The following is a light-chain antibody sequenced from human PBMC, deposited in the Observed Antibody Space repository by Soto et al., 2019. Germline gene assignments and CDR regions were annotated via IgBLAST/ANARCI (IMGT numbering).Light chain of an antibody. V-gene: IGKV3-11*01. Sequence: PGARATLSCRASQSVSSSLAWYQQKPGQAPRLLIYDASNRATGIPARFSGSGSETDFNLTVSSLEPEDFAVYYCQQRSNWPLSFGGGTKVEIK. CDR3: QQRSNWPLS. CDR1: QSVSSS. CDR2: DAS. J-gene: IGKJ4*01.